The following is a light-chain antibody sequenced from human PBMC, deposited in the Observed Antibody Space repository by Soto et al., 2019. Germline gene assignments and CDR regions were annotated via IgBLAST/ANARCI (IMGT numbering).Light chain of an antibody. CDR3: SSYTSSSTRV. CDR2: DVN. J-gene: IGLJ1*01. V-gene: IGLV2-14*01. Sequence: QSVLTQPASVSGSPGQSITISCTGTSSVIGGYNYVSWYQQHPGKAPKLMIYDVNNRPSGVSNRFSGSKSGNTASLTTSGLQAEDEADYYGSSYTSSSTRVFGTGTKVTVL. CDR1: SSVIGGYNY.